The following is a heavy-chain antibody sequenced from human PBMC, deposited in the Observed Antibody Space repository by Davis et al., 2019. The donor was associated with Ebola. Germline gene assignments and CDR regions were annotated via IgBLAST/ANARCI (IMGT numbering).Heavy chain of an antibody. Sequence: PGGSLRLSCAASGFTFSSYEMNWVRQAPGKGLEWVSYISSSDSTIYYADSVKGRFTISRDNAKNSLYLQMNSLRAEDTAVYYCARDPYDFWSGYYHYYYGMDVWGQGTTVTVSS. CDR2: ISSSDSTI. CDR3: ARDPYDFWSGYYHYYYGMDV. CDR1: GFTFSSYE. D-gene: IGHD3-3*01. J-gene: IGHJ6*02. V-gene: IGHV3-48*03.